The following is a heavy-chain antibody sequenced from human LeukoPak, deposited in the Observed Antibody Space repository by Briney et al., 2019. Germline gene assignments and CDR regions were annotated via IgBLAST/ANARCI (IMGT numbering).Heavy chain of an antibody. V-gene: IGHV4-39*01. CDR2: IYYSGST. CDR1: GGSISSSNYY. D-gene: IGHD2-2*01. CDR3: ARHDVIPAALGNWFDP. J-gene: IGHJ5*02. Sequence: KSSETLSLACTVSGGSISSSNYYWGWIRQPPGKGLEWIGSIYYSGSTCYNPSLKSRVTISVDTSKNLFSLKVSSVTAADTAVYYCARHDVIPAALGNWFDPWGQGTLVTVSS.